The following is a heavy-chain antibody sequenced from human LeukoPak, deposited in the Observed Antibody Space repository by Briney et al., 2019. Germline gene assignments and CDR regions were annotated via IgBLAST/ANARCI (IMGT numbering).Heavy chain of an antibody. Sequence: PGGSLRLSCAASGFTFSTYWMRWVRQAPGKGLLWVSRINSDGSSTSYADSVKGRFTISRDNTKNTLYLQMNSLRVEDTAVYYCARGFITFGGVIVDYWGQGTLVTVSS. J-gene: IGHJ4*02. CDR3: ARGFITFGGVIVDY. CDR1: GFTFSTYW. D-gene: IGHD3-16*02. V-gene: IGHV3-74*01. CDR2: INSDGSST.